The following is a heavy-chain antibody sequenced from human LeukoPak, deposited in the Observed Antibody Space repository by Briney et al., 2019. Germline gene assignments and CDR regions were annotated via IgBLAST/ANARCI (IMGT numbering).Heavy chain of an antibody. Sequence: PSQTLSLTCTVSGGSVSSGGYYWTWIRQHPGTGLEFIGYIFYSGSTYYNPSLKSRVTTSLDTSNNQFSLKLSSVTAADTAVYYCARVGSYAGSGYYSYNWFDPWGQGTLVTVSS. CDR3: ARVGSYAGSGYYSYNWFDP. V-gene: IGHV4-31*03. J-gene: IGHJ5*02. CDR1: GGSVSSGGYY. D-gene: IGHD3-22*01. CDR2: IFYSGST.